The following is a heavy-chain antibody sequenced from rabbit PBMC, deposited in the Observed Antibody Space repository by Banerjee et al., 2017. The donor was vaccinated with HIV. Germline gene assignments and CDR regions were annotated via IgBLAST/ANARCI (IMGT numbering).Heavy chain of an antibody. CDR1: GFDFSRYG. D-gene: IGHD4-2*01. V-gene: IGHV1S47*01. J-gene: IGHJ4*01. CDR3: VRGSGYAGDGFNL. Sequence: QEQLVESVGGLVQPGGSLTLTCTASGFDFSRYGVSWVRQAPGKGLEWIGYINIGTGRTWYASWVNGRFTISRENTQNTVSLQLNSLTAADTATYFCVRGSGYAGDGFNLWGPGTLV. CDR2: INIGTGRT.